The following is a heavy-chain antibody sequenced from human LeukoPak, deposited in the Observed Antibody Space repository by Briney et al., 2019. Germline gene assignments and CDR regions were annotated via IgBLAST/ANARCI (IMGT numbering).Heavy chain of an antibody. CDR1: GFTVSSNY. CDR3: ARDWNGSGTAFDH. D-gene: IGHD1-1*01. CDR2: IYTGGST. J-gene: IGHJ4*02. Sequence: PGGSLRLSCAASGFTVSSNYMSWVRQAPGKGLEWVSIIYTGGSTYYADSVKGRFTISRDNPKNTLYLQMDSLRAEDTAVYYCARDWNGSGTAFDHWGQGTLVAVSS. V-gene: IGHV3-66*01.